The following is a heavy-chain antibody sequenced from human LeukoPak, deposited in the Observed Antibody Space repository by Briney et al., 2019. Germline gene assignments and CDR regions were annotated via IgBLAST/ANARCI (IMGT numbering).Heavy chain of an antibody. V-gene: IGHV3-7*02. J-gene: IGHJ4*02. Sequence: PGGSLRLSCAASGFTFSSYWMSWVRQAPGKGLEWVADIKQDGSEKYYVDSVKGRFTISRDNAKNTLYLQMNSLRAEDTAVYYCTKSDHFDYWGQGTLVTVSS. CDR1: GFTFSSYW. CDR3: TKSDHFDY. D-gene: IGHD2-21*02. CDR2: IKQDGSEK.